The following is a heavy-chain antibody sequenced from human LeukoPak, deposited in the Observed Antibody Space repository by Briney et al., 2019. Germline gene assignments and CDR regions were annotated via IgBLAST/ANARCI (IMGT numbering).Heavy chain of an antibody. V-gene: IGHV1-46*03. D-gene: IGHD2-2*01. CDR2: INPSGGST. J-gene: IGHJ5*02. CDR1: GYTFTSYY. Sequence: ASVKVSCKASGYTFTSYYMHWVRQAPGQGLEWMGIINPSGGSTSYAQKFQGRVTMTRDTSTSTVYMELSSLRSEDTAVYYCARDPGCCSSTSCYDNWFDPWGQGTLVTVSS. CDR3: ARDPGCCSSTSCYDNWFDP.